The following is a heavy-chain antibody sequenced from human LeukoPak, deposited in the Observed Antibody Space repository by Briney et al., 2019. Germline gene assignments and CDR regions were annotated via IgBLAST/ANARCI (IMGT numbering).Heavy chain of an antibody. V-gene: IGHV3-7*01. J-gene: IGHJ4*02. D-gene: IGHD6-19*01. CDR1: AFTSSSYW. Sequence: GGSLRLSCAASAFTSSSYWMSWVRQAPGKGLEWVANIKQDGSEKYYVDSVKGRFTISRDNAKNSLYLPMNSLRAEDTAVYEFARDRGSSGWYEFDYWGQGTLVTVSS. CDR3: ARDRGSSGWYEFDY. CDR2: IKQDGSEK.